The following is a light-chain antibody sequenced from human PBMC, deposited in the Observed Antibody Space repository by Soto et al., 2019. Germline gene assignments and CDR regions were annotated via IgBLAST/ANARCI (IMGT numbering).Light chain of an antibody. CDR1: SSDVGAYNS. CDR3: CSSAPESTYV. V-gene: IGLV2-23*01. Sequence: QSVLTQPPSASGSPGQSVTISCTGTSSDVGAYNSVSWYQQHPHKAPQFIIYKGTQRPSGVSNRFSGSTSGNAASLTISGLQADYEADYFCCSSAPESTYVFGSGTKVTVL. CDR2: KGT. J-gene: IGLJ1*01.